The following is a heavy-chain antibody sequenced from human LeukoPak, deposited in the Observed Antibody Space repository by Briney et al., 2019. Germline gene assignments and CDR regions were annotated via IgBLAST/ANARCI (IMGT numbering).Heavy chain of an antibody. CDR2: IIPIFGTA. Sequence: ASVKVSCKASGGTFSSYAISWGRHAPGEGLEWMGGIIPIFGTANYAQKFQGRVTITTDESTSTAYMELSSLRSEDTAVYYCARGPRMYYYYYMDVWGKGTTVTVSS. CDR3: ARGPRMYYYYYMDV. CDR1: GGTFSSYA. V-gene: IGHV1-69*05. J-gene: IGHJ6*03.